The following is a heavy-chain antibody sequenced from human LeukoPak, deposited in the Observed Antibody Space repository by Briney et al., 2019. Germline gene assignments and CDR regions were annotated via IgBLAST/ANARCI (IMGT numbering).Heavy chain of an antibody. J-gene: IGHJ3*02. D-gene: IGHD1-26*01. Sequence: GGSLRLSCGASGFTFSSYNMNWVRQAPGKRLEWVSSVTSSSSYVFYADSVKGRFTISRDNAKNSLYLQMNSLRSEDTAVYYCAKDSGTYYVSYAFDIWGQGTMVTVSS. CDR1: GFTFSSYN. V-gene: IGHV3-21*06. CDR3: AKDSGTYYVSYAFDI. CDR2: VTSSSSYV.